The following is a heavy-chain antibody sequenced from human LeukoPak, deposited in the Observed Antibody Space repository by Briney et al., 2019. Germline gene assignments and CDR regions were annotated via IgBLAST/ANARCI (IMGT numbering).Heavy chain of an antibody. CDR2: IHYTGST. Sequence: PSQTLSLTCTVSGGSISSGGYYWSWIRQHPGKGLEWIGYIHYTGSTKYNPSLKSRLTISVDTSKNQFSLKLSSVTAADTAVYYCASVDDEGYSDSWGQGTLVTVSS. V-gene: IGHV4-31*03. D-gene: IGHD3-22*01. CDR3: ASVDDEGYSDS. J-gene: IGHJ4*02. CDR1: GGSISSGGYY.